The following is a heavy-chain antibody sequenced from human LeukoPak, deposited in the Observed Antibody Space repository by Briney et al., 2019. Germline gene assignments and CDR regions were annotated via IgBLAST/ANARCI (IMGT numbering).Heavy chain of an antibody. Sequence: GGSLRLFCAASGFTFSSYGMSWVRQAPGKGLEWVSAISGSGGTTYYADSVKGRFTISRDNAKNSLYLQMNSLRAEDTAVYYCARGVPKTSYYYYYMDVWGKGTTVTVSS. D-gene: IGHD4-11*01. CDR1: GFTFSSYG. V-gene: IGHV3-23*01. CDR3: ARGVPKTSYYYYYMDV. J-gene: IGHJ6*03. CDR2: ISGSGGTT.